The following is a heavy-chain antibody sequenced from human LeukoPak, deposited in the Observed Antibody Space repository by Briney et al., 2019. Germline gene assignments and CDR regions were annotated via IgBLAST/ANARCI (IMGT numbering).Heavy chain of an antibody. J-gene: IGHJ4*02. Sequence: GPVKVSCKASGYPFITYGLSWVRQAPGQGLEWMGQISGNDGDTTYAQKFQGRVTLTTDTGTTTAYMELTSLTSDDTAVYYCARDVPDFWSGFDHWGQGTLVTISP. V-gene: IGHV1-18*01. CDR2: ISGNDGDT. D-gene: IGHD3-3*01. CDR3: ARDVPDFWSGFDH. CDR1: GYPFITYG.